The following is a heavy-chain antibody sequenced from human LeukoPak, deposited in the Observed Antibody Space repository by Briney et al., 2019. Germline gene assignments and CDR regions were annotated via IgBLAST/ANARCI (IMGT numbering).Heavy chain of an antibody. CDR3: ARGPARGYYDSSTGYDFDY. CDR1: GFTFGNYG. J-gene: IGHJ4*02. V-gene: IGHV3-30*02. CDR2: IYDDGFTS. Sequence: PGGSLRLSCAASGFTFGNYGMHWVRQAPGKGLEWLTFIYDDGFTSYYADSVKGRFTASRDNSKNTLYVQMNNVRIDDMAVYYCARGPARGYYDSSTGYDFDYWGQGTLVTVSS. D-gene: IGHD3-22*01.